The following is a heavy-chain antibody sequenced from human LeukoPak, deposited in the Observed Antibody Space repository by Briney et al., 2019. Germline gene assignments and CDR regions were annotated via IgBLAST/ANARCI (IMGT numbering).Heavy chain of an antibody. CDR2: ISGSGGST. Sequence: GGSLRHSCAASGFTFSSYAMSWVRQAPGKGLEWVSAISGSGGSTYYADSVKGRFTISRDNSKNTLYLQMNSLRAEDTAVYYCAKNKVSVYYFDYWGQGTLVTVSS. CDR3: AKNKVSVYYFDY. J-gene: IGHJ4*02. V-gene: IGHV3-23*01. CDR1: GFTFSSYA.